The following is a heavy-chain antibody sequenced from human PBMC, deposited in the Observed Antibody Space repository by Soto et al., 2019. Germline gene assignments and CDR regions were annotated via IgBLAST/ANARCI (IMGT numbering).Heavy chain of an antibody. J-gene: IGHJ6*02. CDR1: GFTFSSYA. CDR2: ISYDGSNK. CDR3: ARGEYYYDSSGYYYGMDV. D-gene: IGHD3-22*01. Sequence: QVQLVESGGDVVQPGRSLRLSCAASGFTFSSYAMHWVRQAPGKGLEWVAVISYDGSNKYYADSVKGRFTISRDNSKNTLYLQMNSLRAEDTAVYYCARGEYYYDSSGYYYGMDVWGQGTTVTVSS. V-gene: IGHV3-30-3*01.